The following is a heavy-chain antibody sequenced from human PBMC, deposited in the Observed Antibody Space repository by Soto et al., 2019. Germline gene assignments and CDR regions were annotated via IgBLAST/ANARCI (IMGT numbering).Heavy chain of an antibody. CDR3: ASPRRGYSYGIHYGMDV. D-gene: IGHD5-18*01. Sequence: SETLSLTCTVSGGSISSSSYYWGWIRQPPGKGLEWIGSIYYSGSTYYNPSLKSRVTISVDTSKNQFSLKLSSVTAADTAVYYCASPRRGYSYGIHYGMDVWCQGTTVT. V-gene: IGHV4-39*01. CDR2: IYYSGST. CDR1: GGSISSSSYY. J-gene: IGHJ6*02.